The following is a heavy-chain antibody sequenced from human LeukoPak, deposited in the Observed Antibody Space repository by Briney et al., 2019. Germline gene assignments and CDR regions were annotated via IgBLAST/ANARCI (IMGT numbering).Heavy chain of an antibody. V-gene: IGHV3-33*01. J-gene: IGHJ5*02. CDR2: IWYDGNRK. D-gene: IGHD2-15*01. CDR1: GFTFSDYG. Sequence: GGSLRLSCAASGFTFSDYGMHWVRQAPGKGLEWVAVIWYDGNRKYYGDSVKDRFTISRDNSKNTLYLRMSSLRGEDTAVYYCARDPCSGGSRLNYFDPRGQGTLVTVSS. CDR3: ARDPCSGGSRLNYFDP.